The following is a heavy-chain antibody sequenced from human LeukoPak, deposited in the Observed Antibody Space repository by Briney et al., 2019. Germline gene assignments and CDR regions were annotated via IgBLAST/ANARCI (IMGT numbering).Heavy chain of an antibody. V-gene: IGHV3-23*01. Sequence: GGSLRLSCAASGFTFSSYAMSWVRQAPGKGLEWVSAISGSGGSTYYADSVKGRFTISRDNSKNTLYLQMNSLRAEDTAVYYCEKDLGDGYNYAFSGMDVWGQGTTVTVSS. J-gene: IGHJ6*02. CDR2: ISGSGGST. D-gene: IGHD5-24*01. CDR1: GFTFSSYA. CDR3: EKDLGDGYNYAFSGMDV.